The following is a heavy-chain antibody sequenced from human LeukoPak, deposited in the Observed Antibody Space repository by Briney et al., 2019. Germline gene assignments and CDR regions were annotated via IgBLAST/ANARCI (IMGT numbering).Heavy chain of an antibody. V-gene: IGHV4-4*02. Sequence: SETLSLTCAVSGGSISSSNWWSWVRQPPGKGLEWIGEIYHSGSTNYNPSLKSRVTIPVDKSKNQFSLKLSSVTAADTAVYYCARESGELLFQPSMHFDYWGQGTLVTVSS. CDR3: ARESGELLFQPSMHFDY. CDR1: GGSISSSNW. D-gene: IGHD1-7*01. J-gene: IGHJ4*02. CDR2: IYHSGST.